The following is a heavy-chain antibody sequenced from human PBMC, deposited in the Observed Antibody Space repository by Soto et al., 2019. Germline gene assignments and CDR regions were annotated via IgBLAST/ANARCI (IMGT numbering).Heavy chain of an antibody. V-gene: IGHV3-30-3*02. Sequence: PGKGLEWVAVISYDGSNKYYADSVKGRFTISRDNSKNTLYLQMNSLRAEDTAVYYCAKYPPAGSRWYYFDYWGQGTLVTVS. CDR2: ISYDGSNK. J-gene: IGHJ4*02. CDR3: AKYPPAGSRWYYFDY. D-gene: IGHD6-13*01.